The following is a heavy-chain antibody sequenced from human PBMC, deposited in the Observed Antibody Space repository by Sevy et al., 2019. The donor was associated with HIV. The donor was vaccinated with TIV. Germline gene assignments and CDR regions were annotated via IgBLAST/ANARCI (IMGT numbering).Heavy chain of an antibody. D-gene: IGHD2-21*02. CDR1: GFTFSSYG. Sequence: GGSLRLSCAASGFTFSSYGMHWVRRAPGKGLEWVADRSYDGSNKDYADSVKGRFTISRDNSKNTLYLQMNSLRAEDMAVYYCAKDGVVVTATLKTPYYYYYGMDVWGQGTTVTVSS. V-gene: IGHV3-30*18. CDR2: RSYDGSNK. J-gene: IGHJ6*02. CDR3: AKDGVVVTATLKTPYYYYYGMDV.